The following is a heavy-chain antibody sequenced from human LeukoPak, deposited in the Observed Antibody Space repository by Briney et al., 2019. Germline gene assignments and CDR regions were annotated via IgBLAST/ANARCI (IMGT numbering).Heavy chain of an antibody. D-gene: IGHD6-6*01. V-gene: IGHV4-34*01. Sequence: SETLSLTCAVYGGSFSGYYWSWIGHPPGKGLEWIGEINHSGSTNYNPSLKSRVTISVDTSKNQFSLKLSSVTAADTAVYYCARTGSSSSGSLGCWGQGTLVAVSS. CDR1: GGSFSGYY. J-gene: IGHJ4*02. CDR2: INHSGST. CDR3: ARTGSSSSGSLGC.